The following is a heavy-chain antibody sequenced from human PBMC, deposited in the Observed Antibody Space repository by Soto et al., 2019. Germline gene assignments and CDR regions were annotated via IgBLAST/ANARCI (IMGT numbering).Heavy chain of an antibody. D-gene: IGHD3-22*01. Sequence: GGSLRLSCAASGFTFSTYAMSWVRQAPGKGLEWVSAISGSGGSTYYADSVKGRFTISRDNSKNTLYLQMNSLGAEDTAVYYCACSLYYYDTSGYYLGQGTLVTVS. CDR1: GFTFSTYA. V-gene: IGHV3-23*01. CDR3: ACSLYYYDTSGYY. J-gene: IGHJ4*02. CDR2: ISGSGGST.